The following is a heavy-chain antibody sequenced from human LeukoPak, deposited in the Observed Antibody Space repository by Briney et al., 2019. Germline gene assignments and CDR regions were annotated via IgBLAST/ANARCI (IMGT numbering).Heavy chain of an antibody. CDR1: GISHTNYA. D-gene: IGHD3-10*01. V-gene: IGHV3-23*01. J-gene: IGHJ4*02. Sequence: GGSLRLSRVVSGISHTNYAMTWVRQAPGKGLEWVSYISERGGSTTYADSVKGRFTISRDTSLNTLYLQMNNLRAEDTAVYFCAKRGVVIRGILVIGYHQEAYHYDFWGQGVLVTVSS. CDR3: AKRGVVIRGILVIGYHQEAYHYDF. CDR2: ISERGGST.